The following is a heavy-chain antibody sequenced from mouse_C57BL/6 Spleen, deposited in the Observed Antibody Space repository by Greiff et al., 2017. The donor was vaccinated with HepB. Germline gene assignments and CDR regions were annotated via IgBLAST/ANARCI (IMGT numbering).Heavy chain of an antibody. J-gene: IGHJ3*01. V-gene: IGHV5-17*01. CDR2: ISSGSSTI. CDR3: AREGYGSIPAWFAY. Sequence: EVQLQESGGGLVKPGGSLKLSCAASGFTFSDYGMHWVRQAPEKGLEWVAYISSGSSTIYYADTVKGRFTISRDNAKNTLFLQMTSLRSEDTAMYYCAREGYGSIPAWFAYWGQGTLVTVSA. CDR1: GFTFSDYG. D-gene: IGHD1-1*01.